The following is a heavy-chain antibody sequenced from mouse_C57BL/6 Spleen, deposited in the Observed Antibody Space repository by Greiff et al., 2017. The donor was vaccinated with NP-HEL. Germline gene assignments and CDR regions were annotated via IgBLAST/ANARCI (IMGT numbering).Heavy chain of an antibody. D-gene: IGHD1-1*01. CDR3: ARKDYYGSSYGDY. CDR1: GYTFTSYW. V-gene: IGHV1-59*01. J-gene: IGHJ2*01. CDR2: IDPSDSYT. Sequence: QVQLQQPGAELVRPGTSVKLSCKASGYTFTSYWMHWVKQRPGLGLEWIGVIDPSDSYTNYNQKFKGKATLTVDTSSSTAYMQLSSLTSEDSAVYYCARKDYYGSSYGDYWGQGTTLTVSS.